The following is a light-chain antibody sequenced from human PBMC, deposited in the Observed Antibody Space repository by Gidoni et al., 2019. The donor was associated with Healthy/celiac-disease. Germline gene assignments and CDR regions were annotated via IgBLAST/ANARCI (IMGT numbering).Light chain of an antibody. V-gene: IGLV3-19*01. CDR2: GKN. J-gene: IGLJ3*02. Sequence: SSELTQDPAVSVALGQTVRITCQGDSPRSYYASWYQQKPGQAPVLVIYGKNNRPSGIPDRFSGSSSGNTASLTITGAHAEDEADYYCNSRDSSGNIWVFGGRTKLTVL. CDR3: NSRDSSGNIWV. CDR1: SPRSYY.